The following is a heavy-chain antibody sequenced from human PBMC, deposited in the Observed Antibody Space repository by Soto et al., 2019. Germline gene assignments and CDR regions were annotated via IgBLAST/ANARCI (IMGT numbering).Heavy chain of an antibody. V-gene: IGHV3-66*01. J-gene: IGHJ3*02. Sequence: GGSLRLSCAASGFTVSSNYMSWVRQAPGKGLEWVSVIYSGGSTYYADSVKGRFTISRDNSKNTLYLQMNSLRAEDTAVYYCARERGIVVVPAAYDAFDIWGQGTMVTVSS. CDR1: GFTVSSNY. D-gene: IGHD2-2*01. CDR3: ARERGIVVVPAAYDAFDI. CDR2: IYSGGST.